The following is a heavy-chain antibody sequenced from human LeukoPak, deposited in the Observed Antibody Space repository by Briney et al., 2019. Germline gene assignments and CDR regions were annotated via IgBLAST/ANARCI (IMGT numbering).Heavy chain of an antibody. V-gene: IGHV4-39*01. Sequence: SETLSLTCTVSGGSISSSSYYWGWIRQPPGKGLEWLRSIYYSGSTYYNPSLKSRFTIPVDTSKNQFSLKLSSLTAADTAVYYCALGNIVVVPAGGYYFDYWGQGTLVTVSS. CDR1: GGSISSSSYY. CDR2: IYYSGST. D-gene: IGHD2-2*01. CDR3: ALGNIVVVPAGGYYFDY. J-gene: IGHJ4*02.